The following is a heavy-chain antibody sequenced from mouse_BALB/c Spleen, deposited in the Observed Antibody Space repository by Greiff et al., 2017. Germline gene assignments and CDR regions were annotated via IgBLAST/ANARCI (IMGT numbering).Heavy chain of an antibody. CDR3: ARLTTLYYFDD. Sequence: EVKLVESGGGLVKPGGSLKLSCAASGFAFSSYDMSWVRQTPEKRLEWVAYISSGGGSTYYPDTVKGRFTISRDNAKNTLYLQMSSLKSEDTAMYSCARLTTLYYFDDGGQGTTLTVSS. CDR2: ISSGGGST. J-gene: IGHJ2*01. CDR1: GFAFSSYD. V-gene: IGHV5-12-1*01. D-gene: IGHD1-1*01.